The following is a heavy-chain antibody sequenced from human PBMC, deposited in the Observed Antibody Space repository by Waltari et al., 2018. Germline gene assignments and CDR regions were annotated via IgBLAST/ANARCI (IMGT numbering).Heavy chain of an antibody. CDR2: ISWNSGRI. J-gene: IGHJ4*02. CDR3: AKELRSLERGFDL. D-gene: IGHD3-3*01. CDR1: GFTFDDYA. Sequence: EIQLVQSGGGSVQPGKSLTLSCAASGFTFDDYAMQWVRQVPGRGREWVSSISWNSGRIKYADSVKGRFTISRDNAKTSVYMQMNSLKIEDTAVYYCAKELRSLERGFDLWGQGTPVIVSS. V-gene: IGHV3-9*01.